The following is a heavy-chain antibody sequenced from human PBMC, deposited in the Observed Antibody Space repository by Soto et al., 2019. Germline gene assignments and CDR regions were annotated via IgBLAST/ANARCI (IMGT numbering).Heavy chain of an antibody. CDR3: ARRYGGNLDY. CDR2: ISYSGST. Sequence: QVQLQESGPGLVKPSETLSLTCTVSGGSISSYYWSWIRQPPGKGLEWIGYISYSGSTTYNPSLKSRVTISVDTSKTQFSLKLSSVTAADTAAYYCARRYGGNLDYWGQGTLVTVSS. CDR1: GGSISSYY. V-gene: IGHV4-59*08. J-gene: IGHJ4*02. D-gene: IGHD1-26*01.